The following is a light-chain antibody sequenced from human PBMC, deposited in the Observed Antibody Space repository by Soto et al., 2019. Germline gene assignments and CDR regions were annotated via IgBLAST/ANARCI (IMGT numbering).Light chain of an antibody. CDR1: QSVSSF. J-gene: IGKJ1*01. CDR3: QQYDSSPPP. CDR2: GAS. V-gene: IGKV3-20*01. Sequence: EIVLTQSPGTLSLSPGERSTLSCRASQSVSSFLAWYQQRPGQAPRLLIYGASIRATGIPDRFSGSGSGTDFTLTISRLESEDFAVYYCQQYDSSPPPFGQGTKVEIK.